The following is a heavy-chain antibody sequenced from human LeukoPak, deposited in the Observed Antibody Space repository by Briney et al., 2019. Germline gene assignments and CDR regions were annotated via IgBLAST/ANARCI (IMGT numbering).Heavy chain of an antibody. V-gene: IGHV3-30*04. J-gene: IGHJ6*02. CDR1: GFIFSSYA. Sequence: GGSLRLSCAASGFIFSSYAVHWVRQAPGKGLEWVAVISSDGRHIFYADSAKDRFTISRDNSKNTLYLQMNSLRAEDTALYLCARCGGTCSLPSTSAMDVWGQGTTVTVSS. CDR2: ISSDGRHI. CDR3: ARCGGTCSLPSTSAMDV. D-gene: IGHD2-21*01.